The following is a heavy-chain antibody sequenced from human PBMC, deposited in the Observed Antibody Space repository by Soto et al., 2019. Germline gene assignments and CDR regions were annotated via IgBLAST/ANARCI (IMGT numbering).Heavy chain of an antibody. CDR1: GFTFSSYE. CDR2: ISSSGSTI. Sequence: PGGSLRLSCAASGFTFSSYEMNWVRQAPGKGLEWVSYISSSGSTIYYADSVKGRFTISRDNAKNSLYLQMNSLRAEDTAVYYCAREGVGATTHYYYGMDVWGQGTTVTVSS. V-gene: IGHV3-48*03. CDR3: AREGVGATTHYYYGMDV. D-gene: IGHD1-26*01. J-gene: IGHJ6*02.